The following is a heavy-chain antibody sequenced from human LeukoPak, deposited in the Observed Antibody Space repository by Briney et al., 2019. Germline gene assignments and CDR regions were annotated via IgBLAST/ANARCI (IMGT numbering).Heavy chain of an antibody. CDR2: MYYSGIT. J-gene: IGHJ6*03. CDR3: ARTGWDYYYMDV. V-gene: IGHV4-59*01. D-gene: IGHD6-19*01. CDR1: GGSISGYY. Sequence: PSETLSPTCTVSGGSISGYYWSWIRQPPGKGLEWIGYMYYSGITNYSPSLKSRVTISVDTSKNQFSLNLISVTAADTAVYYCARTGWDYYYMDVWGKGTTVTVSS.